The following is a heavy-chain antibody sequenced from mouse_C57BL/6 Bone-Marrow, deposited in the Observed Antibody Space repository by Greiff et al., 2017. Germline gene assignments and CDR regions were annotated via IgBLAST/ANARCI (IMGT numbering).Heavy chain of an antibody. D-gene: IGHD4-1*01. CDR3: ARAPLLLGAWFAY. Sequence: EVKLMESGGGLVKPGGSLKLSCEASGFTFSGYAISWVRQTPEKRLEWVATIRDGGSYTYYPDKVKGRFATSRDNAKNNLYLQMRHMKSEDTAMYYCARAPLLLGAWFAYWGQGTLVTVSA. V-gene: IGHV5-4*03. CDR1: GFTFSGYA. J-gene: IGHJ3*01. CDR2: IRDGGSYT.